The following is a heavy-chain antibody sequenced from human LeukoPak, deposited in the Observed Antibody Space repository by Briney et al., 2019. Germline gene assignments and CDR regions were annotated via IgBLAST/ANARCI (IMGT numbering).Heavy chain of an antibody. Sequence: PGTSLRLSCAASGFTFDNYAMHWVRQAPGKGLEWVALISNDGTNKYNADSVKGRFTMSRDNSKSTVYLQVNSLRAEDTAVYYCAVGLTIWGQGTMVTVSS. CDR2: ISNDGTNK. V-gene: IGHV3-30-3*01. J-gene: IGHJ3*02. CDR1: GFTFDNYA. CDR3: AVGLTI. D-gene: IGHD1-26*01.